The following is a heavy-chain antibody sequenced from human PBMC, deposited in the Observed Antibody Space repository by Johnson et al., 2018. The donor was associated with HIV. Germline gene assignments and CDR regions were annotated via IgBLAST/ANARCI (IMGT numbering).Heavy chain of an antibody. CDR3: ARAPHPQWQWLPPGAFDI. D-gene: IGHD6-19*01. V-gene: IGHV3-20*04. CDR2: ISWNSGSI. J-gene: IGHJ3*02. Sequence: VQLVESGGGVVRPGGSLRLSCAASGFTFDDYGMSWVRQAPGKGLEWVSGISWNSGSIGYADSVKGRFTIPRDNAKNSLYLQMNSLRAEDTAVYYCARAPHPQWQWLPPGAFDIWGQGTMVTVSS. CDR1: GFTFDDYG.